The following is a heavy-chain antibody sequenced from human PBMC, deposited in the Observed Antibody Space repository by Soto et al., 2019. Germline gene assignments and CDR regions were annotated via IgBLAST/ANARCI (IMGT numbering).Heavy chain of an antibody. V-gene: IGHV4-34*01. CDR1: GGSFSGYY. D-gene: IGHD3-22*01. CDR2: INHSGST. Sequence: QVQLQQWGAGLLKPSETLSLTCAVYGGSFSGYYWSWIRQPPGKGLEWIGEINHSGSTNYNPSLKSRVTISVDTSKNQFSLKLSSVTAADTAVYYCARAERIVVVQLFDYWGQGTLVTVSS. CDR3: ARAERIVVVQLFDY. J-gene: IGHJ4*02.